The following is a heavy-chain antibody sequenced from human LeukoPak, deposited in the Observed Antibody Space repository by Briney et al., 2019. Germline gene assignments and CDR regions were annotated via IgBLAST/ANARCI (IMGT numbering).Heavy chain of an antibody. CDR1: GFTFSSYE. J-gene: IGHJ4*02. CDR2: ISSSGRTM. CDR3: VRGAPTGFDS. V-gene: IGHV3-48*03. Sequence: GGSLRLSCAASGFTFSSYEMHWVRQAPGKGLEWVSYISSSGRTMYYADSVKGRFTISRDNAKNSLYLQMNSLRVEDTAVYYCVRGAPTGFDSWGQGALVTVSS. D-gene: IGHD1-26*01.